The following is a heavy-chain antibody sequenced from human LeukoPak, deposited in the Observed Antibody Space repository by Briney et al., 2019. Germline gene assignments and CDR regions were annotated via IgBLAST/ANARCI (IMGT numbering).Heavy chain of an antibody. D-gene: IGHD6-13*01. J-gene: IGHJ4*02. CDR1: GFTFSSYA. Sequence: GGSLRLSCAASGFTFSSYAMSWVRQAPGKGLQWASALSGSGLSTYYADSVKGRFTISRDNSKNTLYLQMNSLRAEDTAVYYWAKGGESSSWLFDYWGQGTLVPVSS. CDR3: AKGGESSSWLFDY. V-gene: IGHV3-23*01. CDR2: LSGSGLST.